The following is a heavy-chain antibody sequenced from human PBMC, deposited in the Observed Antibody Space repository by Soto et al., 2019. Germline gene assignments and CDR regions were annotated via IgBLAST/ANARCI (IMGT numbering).Heavy chain of an antibody. CDR3: ARDRHLGDTAIWFDP. J-gene: IGHJ5*02. D-gene: IGHD5-18*01. V-gene: IGHV3-48*01. CDR2: ISSSSSTI. Sequence: VRQAPGKGLEWVSYISSSSSTIYYADSVKGRFTISRDNSKNTLYLQMNSLRAEDTAVYYCARDRHLGDTAIWFDPWGQGTLVTVSS.